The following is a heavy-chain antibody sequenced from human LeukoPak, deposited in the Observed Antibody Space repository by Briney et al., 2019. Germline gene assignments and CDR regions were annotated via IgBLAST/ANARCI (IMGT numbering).Heavy chain of an antibody. Sequence: SETLSLTCTVSGGSISSGGYWWSWIRQHPGKGLEWIAYIYHSGSTYYNPSLKSRADISVDTSKEQFSLTLSSVTAADTAVYYCARDAAYYYDSNGYYGWYFDLWGRGTLVTVSS. CDR3: ARDAAYYYDSNGYYGWYFDL. V-gene: IGHV4-31*03. CDR2: IYHSGST. J-gene: IGHJ2*01. CDR1: GGSISSGGYW. D-gene: IGHD3-22*01.